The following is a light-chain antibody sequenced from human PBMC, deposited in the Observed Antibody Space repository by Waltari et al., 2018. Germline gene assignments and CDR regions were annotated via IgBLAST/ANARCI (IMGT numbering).Light chain of an antibody. CDR2: DVN. V-gene: IGLV2-11*01. J-gene: IGLJ1*01. Sequence: QSALTQPRSVSGSPGQSVTISCTGTITDVCGLNYVSWYQQHPGKAPKLMIYDVNKRPSGVPDRCSGSKSGNTASLTISGLQGEDEADYYCYSYAGSSSFVFGTGTEIIVL. CDR1: ITDVCGLNY. CDR3: YSYAGSSSFV.